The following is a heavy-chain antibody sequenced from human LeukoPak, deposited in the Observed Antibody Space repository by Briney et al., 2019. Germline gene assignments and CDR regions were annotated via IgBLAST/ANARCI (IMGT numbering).Heavy chain of an antibody. Sequence: ASVKVSCKASGYTFTSYGISWVRQAPGQGREWMGWISAYNGNTNYAQKLQGRVTMTTDTSTSTAYMELRSLRSDDTAVYYCAYCSGGSCSYDAFDIWGQGTMVTVSS. CDR2: ISAYNGNT. CDR3: AYCSGGSCSYDAFDI. D-gene: IGHD2-15*01. CDR1: GYTFTSYG. V-gene: IGHV1-18*01. J-gene: IGHJ3*02.